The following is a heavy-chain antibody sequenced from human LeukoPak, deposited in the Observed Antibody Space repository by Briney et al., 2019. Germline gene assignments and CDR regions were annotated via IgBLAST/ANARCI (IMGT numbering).Heavy chain of an antibody. Sequence: SETLSLTCTVSGGSIRTNLSYCGWIRQPPGKGLEWIGSMFYSGNTFYNPSLKSRVTISADASKNQFSLHLSSVTAADTAVYYCARHTLVTAISTYYWFDPWGQGILVTVSS. V-gene: IGHV4-39*01. CDR3: ARHTLVTAISTYYWFDP. J-gene: IGHJ5*02. D-gene: IGHD2-21*02. CDR2: MFYSGNT. CDR1: GGSIRTNLSY.